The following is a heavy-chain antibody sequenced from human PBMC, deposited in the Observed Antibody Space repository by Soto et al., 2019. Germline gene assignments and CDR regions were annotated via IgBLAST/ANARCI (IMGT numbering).Heavy chain of an antibody. CDR2: LFYSVST. CDR3: ASGLAVAGLSGFGP. CDR1: GGSISSDSCY. Sequence: QVQLQESGPGLVKPSQTLSLTCTVSGGSISSDSCYWSWIRQHPRKGLEWIGCLFYSVSTYYNPSLKSRVTISVDTSKNQFALNLSSVNAADTAVYYCASGLAVAGLSGFGPWGQGTLVTVSS. V-gene: IGHV4-31*03. J-gene: IGHJ5*02. D-gene: IGHD6-13*01.